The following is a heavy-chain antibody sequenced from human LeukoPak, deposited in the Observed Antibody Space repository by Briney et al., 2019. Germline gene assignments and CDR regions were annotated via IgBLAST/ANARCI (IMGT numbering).Heavy chain of an antibody. CDR1: GFTFSSYG. CDR2: ISYDGSNK. J-gene: IGHJ5*02. D-gene: IGHD3-10*01. Sequence: PGRSLRLSCAASGFTFSSYGMHWVRQAPGKGLEWVAVISYDGSNKYYADSVKGRFTISRDNSKNTLYLQMNSLRAEDTAVYYCAANRFGVLWFWFDPWGQGTLVTVSS. V-gene: IGHV3-30*03. CDR3: AANRFGVLWFWFDP.